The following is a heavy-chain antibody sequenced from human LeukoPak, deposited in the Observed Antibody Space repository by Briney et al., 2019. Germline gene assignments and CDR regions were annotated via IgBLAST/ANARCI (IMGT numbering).Heavy chain of an antibody. J-gene: IGHJ4*02. V-gene: IGHV3-23*01. CDR2: ISGSGRNT. D-gene: IGHD4-17*01. Sequence: AGSLRLSCAASGFTFSSQAMSWVRQAPGKGLEWVSAISGSGRNTYYGDSVKGRFTISRDNSKNSVYLQMNSLRADDTAVYYCTKGTTVTQDPDYWGQGTLVTVSS. CDR1: GFTFSSQA. CDR3: TKGTTVTQDPDY.